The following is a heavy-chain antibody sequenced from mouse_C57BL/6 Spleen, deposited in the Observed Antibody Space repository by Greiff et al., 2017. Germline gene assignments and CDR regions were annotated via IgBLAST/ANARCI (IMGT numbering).Heavy chain of an antibody. CDR2: INPNNGGT. J-gene: IGHJ3*01. CDR3: AREEELGLAY. Sequence: EVKLQQSGPELVKPGASVKISCKASGYTFTDYYMNWVKQSHGKSLEWIGDINPNNGGTSYNQKFKGKATLTVDKSSSTAYMELRSLTSEDSAVYYCAREEELGLAYWGQGTLVTVSA. CDR1: GYTFTDYY. D-gene: IGHD4-1*01. V-gene: IGHV1-26*01.